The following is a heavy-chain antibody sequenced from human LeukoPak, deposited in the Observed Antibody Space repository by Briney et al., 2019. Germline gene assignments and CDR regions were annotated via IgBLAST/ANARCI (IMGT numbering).Heavy chain of an antibody. J-gene: IGHJ4*02. CDR1: GFTFSSYS. V-gene: IGHV3-21*01. D-gene: IGHD1-7*01. Sequence: GGSLRLSCAASGFTFSSYSMNWVRQAPGKGLEWVSSISSSSNYIYYADSMKGRFTISRDNAKNSLYLQMNSLRAEDTALYYCARAWDYRQNFDYWGQGTPVTVSS. CDR3: ARAWDYRQNFDY. CDR2: ISSSSNYI.